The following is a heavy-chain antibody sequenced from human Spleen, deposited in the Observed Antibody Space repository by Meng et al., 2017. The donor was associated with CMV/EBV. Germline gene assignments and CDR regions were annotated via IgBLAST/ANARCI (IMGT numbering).Heavy chain of an antibody. CDR3: AKDIRPLRYFDYYYGMDV. CDR1: GFTFSSYW. Sequence: GESLKISCAASGFTFSSYWMHWVRQAPGKGLVWVSRINVDGSSTDYADSVKGRFTISRDNAKNTLYLQMNSLRAEDTAVYYCAKDIRPLRYFDYYYGMDVWGQGTTVTVSS. V-gene: IGHV3-74*01. J-gene: IGHJ6*02. CDR2: INVDGSST. D-gene: IGHD3-9*01.